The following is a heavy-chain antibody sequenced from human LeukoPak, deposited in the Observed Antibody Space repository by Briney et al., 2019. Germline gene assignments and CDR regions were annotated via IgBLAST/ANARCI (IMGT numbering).Heavy chain of an antibody. CDR1: GGTFSSYA. CDR3: ASPHAVVSKVPFDY. Sequence: SVKVSCKASGGTFSSYAISWVRQAPGQGLEWMGRIIPILGIANYAQKFQGRVTITADKSTSTAYMELSSLRSEDTAVYYCASPHAVVSKVPFDYWGQGTLVTVSS. CDR2: IIPILGIA. J-gene: IGHJ4*02. D-gene: IGHD3-22*01. V-gene: IGHV1-69*04.